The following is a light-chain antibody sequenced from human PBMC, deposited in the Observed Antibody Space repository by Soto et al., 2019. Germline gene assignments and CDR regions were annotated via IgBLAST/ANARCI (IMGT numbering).Light chain of an antibody. CDR1: QSLDSK. CDR2: GAS. V-gene: IGKV3-15*01. Sequence: EIVMTQSPATLSVSPGERATLSCRASQSLDSKLAWYQQKPGQGPRLLIYGASSRATGIPARFSGSGSGTEFTLTISILQSEDFAVYYCQHYSTWLWTFGQGTKVEIK. J-gene: IGKJ1*01. CDR3: QHYSTWLWT.